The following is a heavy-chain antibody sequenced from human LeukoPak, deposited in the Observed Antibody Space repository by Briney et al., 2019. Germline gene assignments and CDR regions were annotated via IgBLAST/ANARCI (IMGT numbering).Heavy chain of an antibody. V-gene: IGHV3-30*02. CDR1: GFILNNYG. CDR2: IRYDGSNE. D-gene: IGHD3-10*01. J-gene: IGHJ5*02. Sequence: PGGSLRLSCAASGFILNNYGMHWVRQVPGKGLEWVAYIRYDGSNEYNRDSVKGRLTISRDNSKNMVYLQMNSLRADDTTVYYRAKDLGITMIRGAMEFDPWAQGTLVTVSS. CDR3: AKDLGITMIRGAMEFDP.